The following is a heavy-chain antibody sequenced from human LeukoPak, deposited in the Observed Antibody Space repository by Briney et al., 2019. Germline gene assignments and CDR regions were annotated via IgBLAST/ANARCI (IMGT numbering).Heavy chain of an antibody. Sequence: GGLLRLSCAASGFTFSDYYMSWVRQALGKGLEWVSYISSSSYTNYADSVKGRFTISRDNAKNSLYLQMNSLRAEDTAVYYCAKTRVVPAAHFDYWGQGTLVTVSS. V-gene: IGHV3-11*06. CDR3: AKTRVVPAAHFDY. CDR1: GFTFSDYY. CDR2: ISSSSYT. J-gene: IGHJ4*02. D-gene: IGHD2-2*01.